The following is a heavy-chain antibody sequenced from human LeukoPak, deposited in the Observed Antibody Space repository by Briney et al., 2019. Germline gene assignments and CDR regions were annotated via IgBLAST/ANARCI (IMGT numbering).Heavy chain of an antibody. Sequence: PGGSLRLSCAASGFTFSNSAMSWVRQAPGKGLEWVSVISGSDGSTYYADSVKGRFTISRDNSKNTLYLQMNSLRAEDTAVYYCAKSPGTMWYYYYYYMDVWGKGTTVTVSS. J-gene: IGHJ6*03. CDR2: ISGSDGST. D-gene: IGHD1-7*01. CDR1: GFTFSNSA. CDR3: AKSPGTMWYYYYYYMDV. V-gene: IGHV3-23*01.